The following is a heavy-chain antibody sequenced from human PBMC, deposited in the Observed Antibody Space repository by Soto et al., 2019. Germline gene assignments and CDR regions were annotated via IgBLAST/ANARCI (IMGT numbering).Heavy chain of an antibody. CDR2: IYPGDSDT. V-gene: IGHV5-51*01. CDR1: GYSFTSYW. J-gene: IGHJ3*02. CDR3: ARRQRYCSSTSCYAAAFDI. D-gene: IGHD2-2*01. Sequence: PGESLKISCKGSGYSFTSYWIGWVRQMPGKGLEWMGIIYPGDSDTRYSTYFQGQVSISADKSISTAYLQWSSLKASDTAMYYCARRQRYCSSTSCYAAAFDIWGQGTMVTVSS.